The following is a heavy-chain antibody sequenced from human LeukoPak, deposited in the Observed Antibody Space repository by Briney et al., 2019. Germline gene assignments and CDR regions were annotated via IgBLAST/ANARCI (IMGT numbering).Heavy chain of an antibody. CDR1: GFTFSSYS. CDR2: ISSSSSYI. CDR3: ANGDYYDSSGYPYYFDY. J-gene: IGHJ4*02. Sequence: GGSLRLSCAASGFTFSSYSMNWVRQAPGKGLEWVSSISSSSSYIYYADSVKGRFTISRDNAKNSLYLQMNSLRAEDTAVYYCANGDYYDSSGYPYYFDYWGQGTLVTVSS. V-gene: IGHV3-21*01. D-gene: IGHD3-22*01.